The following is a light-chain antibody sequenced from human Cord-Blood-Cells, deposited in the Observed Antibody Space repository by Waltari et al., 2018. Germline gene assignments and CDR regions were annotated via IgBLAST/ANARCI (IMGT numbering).Light chain of an antibody. Sequence: ELVMTPSPATLSVSPGERATLSCRASQSVSSNLAWYQQKPGQAPRLLIYGASTMATGIPARFSGSGSGTEFTLTISSLQSEDFAVYYCQQYNNWPPYTFGQGTKLEIK. CDR3: QQYNNWPPYT. V-gene: IGKV3-15*01. CDR1: QSVSSN. J-gene: IGKJ2*01. CDR2: GAS.